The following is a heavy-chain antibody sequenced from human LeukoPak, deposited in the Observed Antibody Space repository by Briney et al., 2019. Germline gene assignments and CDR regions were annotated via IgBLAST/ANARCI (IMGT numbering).Heavy chain of an antibody. D-gene: IGHD3-10*01. CDR1: GFTFNDYD. CDR2: IRWNSGSV. J-gene: IGHJ4*02. V-gene: IGHV3-9*01. CDR3: AKKAAYYSSGTYFDY. Sequence: GGSLRLSCAASGFTFNDYDMHWVRQAPGKGLEWVSGIRWNSGSVDYADSVKGRFTISRDNAKNSLYLQMNSLRAEDTALYYCAKKAAYYSSGTYFDYWGQGTRVTVSS.